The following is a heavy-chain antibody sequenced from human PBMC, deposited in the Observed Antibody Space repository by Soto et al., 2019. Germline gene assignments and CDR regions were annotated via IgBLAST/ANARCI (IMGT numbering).Heavy chain of an antibody. CDR1: GNESSCYC. Sequence: PSETMSPTYSGSGNESSCYCWRWIRQHPGKGLEWIGYIYYTGLSNSNPSLNSRVTMSVDTSKNQFSLKLSSVTAADTAVYYCASHSSHWPFFDFWGQGTLVTVSS. CDR2: IYYTGLS. J-gene: IGHJ4*02. V-gene: IGHV4-59*01. CDR3: ASHSSHWPFFDF. D-gene: IGHD6-13*01.